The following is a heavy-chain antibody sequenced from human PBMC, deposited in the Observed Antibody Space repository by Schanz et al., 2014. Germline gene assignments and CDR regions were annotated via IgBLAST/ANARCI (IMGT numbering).Heavy chain of an antibody. V-gene: IGHV3-21*04. J-gene: IGHJ3*01. Sequence: EVQLVESGGGLIQPGGSLRLSCVASGFTVSSNYMSWVRQAPGKGLEWVSSISATSNFVHYAASVEGRFTVSRDNANNVMYLQMNSLRAEDTAVYFCARDGGRDGYNLAFDVWGQGTLVTVSS. CDR1: GFTVSSNY. CDR3: ARDGGRDGYNLAFDV. D-gene: IGHD5-12*01. CDR2: ISATSNFV.